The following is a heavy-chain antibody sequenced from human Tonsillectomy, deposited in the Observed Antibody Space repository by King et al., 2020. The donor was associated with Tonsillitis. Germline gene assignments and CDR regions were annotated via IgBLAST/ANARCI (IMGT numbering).Heavy chain of an antibody. CDR2: IIPIFGTT. J-gene: IGHJ2*01. Sequence: VQLVESGAEMKKPGSSVKVSCKASGGTFSSYGFSWVRQAPGQGLEWMGGIIPIFGTTNYAQKFQDRVTITADESTSTAYMELSSLRSEDTAVYYCAREKNGYLDLWGRGTLVAVSS. D-gene: IGHD2-8*01. CDR3: AREKNGYLDL. V-gene: IGHV1-69*01. CDR1: GGTFSSYG.